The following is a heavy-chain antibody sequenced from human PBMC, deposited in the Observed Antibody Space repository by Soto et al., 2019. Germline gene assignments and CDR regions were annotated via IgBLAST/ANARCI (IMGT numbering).Heavy chain of an antibody. CDR1: GFIFENFG. D-gene: IGHD3-9*01. CDR3: ARTAYYDILTGFYPCDY. Sequence: SLRLSCAASGFIFENFGMSWVRQAPGKGLEWISSISGSGFKKYYADSVKGRFTISRDNSKSTVYLELNNLRAEDTAVYYCARTAYYDILTGFYPCDYWGLGNLVTVAP. V-gene: IGHV3-23*01. CDR2: ISGSGFKK. J-gene: IGHJ4*02.